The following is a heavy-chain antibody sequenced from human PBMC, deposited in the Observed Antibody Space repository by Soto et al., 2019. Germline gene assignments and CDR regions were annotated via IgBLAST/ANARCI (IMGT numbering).Heavy chain of an antibody. V-gene: IGHV3-30*18. CDR1: GFTFSNYG. J-gene: IGHJ4*02. Sequence: QVHLVESGGGVVQPGRSLRLSCVVSGFTFSNYGMHWVRQAPGKGLEWVARISYDGSNEYYADSVKGRFTVSRDNSKNTLFLQFNSLRTADTAVYFCAQDPYFYISTGHYFEYWGQGTLVTVSS. CDR2: ISYDGSNE. D-gene: IGHD3-9*01. CDR3: AQDPYFYISTGHYFEY.